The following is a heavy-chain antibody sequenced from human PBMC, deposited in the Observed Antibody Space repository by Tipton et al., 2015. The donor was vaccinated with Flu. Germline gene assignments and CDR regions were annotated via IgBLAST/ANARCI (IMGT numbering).Heavy chain of an antibody. D-gene: IGHD6-25*01. CDR3: ARGGFSSDWYFAS. J-gene: IGHJ4*02. V-gene: IGHV4-4*07. CDR2: IYTSGST. Sequence: TLSLTCTVSGGSISSYYWTWIRQPAGKGLEWIGRIYTSGSTKYNPSLKSRVTMSVDSSKNTVHLQMNSLRDGDSAVYYCARGGFSSDWYFASWGQGTQVTVSS. CDR1: GGSISSYY.